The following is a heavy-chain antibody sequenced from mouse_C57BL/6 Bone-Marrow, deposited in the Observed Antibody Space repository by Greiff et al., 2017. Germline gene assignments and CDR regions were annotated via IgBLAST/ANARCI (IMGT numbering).Heavy chain of an antibody. J-gene: IGHJ2*01. Sequence: VQLQQPGAELVKPGASVKMSCKASGYTFTSYWITWVKQRPGQGLEWIGDIYPTSGRTNYNEKFKSKAILTVDTSSNTAYMQRSSLTSEDSAVFYGARSGPLGRSLDYWGQGTALTVSS. D-gene: IGHD4-1*01. CDR2: IYPTSGRT. V-gene: IGHV1-55*01. CDR1: GYTFTSYW. CDR3: ARSGPLGRSLDY.